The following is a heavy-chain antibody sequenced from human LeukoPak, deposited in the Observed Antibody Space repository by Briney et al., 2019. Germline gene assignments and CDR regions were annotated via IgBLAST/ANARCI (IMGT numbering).Heavy chain of an antibody. CDR3: ARDSGYSYADDY. Sequence: GGSLRLSCAASGFTFRSYAMQWVREAPGKGLEWVSYITYNSGTIFYADSVKGRFTISRDNAKDSLYLQMSSLRDEDTAVYYCARDSGYSYADDYWGQGTLVTVSS. V-gene: IGHV3-48*02. CDR2: ITYNSGTI. CDR1: GFTFRSYA. D-gene: IGHD5-18*01. J-gene: IGHJ4*02.